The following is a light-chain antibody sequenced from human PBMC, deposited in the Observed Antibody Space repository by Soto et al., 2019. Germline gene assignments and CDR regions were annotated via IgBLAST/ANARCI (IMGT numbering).Light chain of an antibody. CDR2: SAS. CDR1: QDISSW. J-gene: IGKJ4*01. CDR3: QQGNSSPLT. Sequence: DIQMTQSPSSVSASVGDRVTITCRASQDISSWLAWYQHKPGRAPKLLIYSASSLQSGVPSRFSGSRSGTDFTLSISSLQPEDFATYYCQQGNSSPLTFGGGTKVEI. V-gene: IGKV1-12*01.